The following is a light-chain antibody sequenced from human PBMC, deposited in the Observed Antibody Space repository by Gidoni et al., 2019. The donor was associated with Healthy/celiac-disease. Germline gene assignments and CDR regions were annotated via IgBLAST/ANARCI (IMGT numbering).Light chain of an antibody. CDR2: AAS. CDR3: QQSYSTPHWT. V-gene: IGKV1-39*01. Sequence: DIQMTQSPSSLSASVGDRVTITCRASQSISSSLNWYQQKPGKAPKLLIYAASSLQSRVPSRFSGSGSGTDFTLTISSLQPEDFATYYCQQSYSTPHWTFGQGTKVEIK. J-gene: IGKJ1*01. CDR1: QSISSS.